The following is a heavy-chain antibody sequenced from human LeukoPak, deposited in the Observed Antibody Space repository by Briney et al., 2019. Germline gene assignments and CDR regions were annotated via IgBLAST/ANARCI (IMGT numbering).Heavy chain of an antibody. CDR1: GFTFSRYW. V-gene: IGHV3-7*03. CDR3: AKDRTVGASYWYFDL. Sequence: GGSLRLSCVGSGFTFSRYWLNWVRQAPGKGLEWVANMNQDGSEIYYLDSVKGRFTISRDNAKNSVYLQMNGLKAEDTAIYYCAKDRTVGASYWYFDLWGRGTLVTVSS. J-gene: IGHJ2*01. D-gene: IGHD1-26*01. CDR2: MNQDGSEI.